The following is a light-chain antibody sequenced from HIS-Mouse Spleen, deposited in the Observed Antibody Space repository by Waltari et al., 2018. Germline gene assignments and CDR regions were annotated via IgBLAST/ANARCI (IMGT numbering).Light chain of an antibody. V-gene: IGLV3-25*03. CDR3: QSADSSGTGWV. Sequence: SYELTQPPSVSVSPGQTARITCSGDALPKQDAYWYQQKPGQAPALVIYKDRERPSGIPERFSGSSSGTTVTLTISGVQAEDEADYYCQSADSSGTGWVFGGGTKLTVL. CDR1: ALPKQD. CDR2: KDR. J-gene: IGLJ3*02.